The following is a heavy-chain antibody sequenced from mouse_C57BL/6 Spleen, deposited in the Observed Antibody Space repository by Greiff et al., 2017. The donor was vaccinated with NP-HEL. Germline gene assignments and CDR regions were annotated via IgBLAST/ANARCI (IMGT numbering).Heavy chain of an antibody. Sequence: QVQLQQSGAELVKPGASVKMSCKASGYNFTSYWITWVKQRPGQGLEWIGDIYPGSGSTNYNEKFKSKATLTVDTSSSTAYLQLSSLTSEDSAVYYCARGGIYDGYQYYFDYWGQGTTLTVSS. CDR2: IYPGSGST. V-gene: IGHV1-55*01. CDR3: ARGGIYDGYQYYFDY. D-gene: IGHD2-3*01. CDR1: GYNFTSYW. J-gene: IGHJ2*01.